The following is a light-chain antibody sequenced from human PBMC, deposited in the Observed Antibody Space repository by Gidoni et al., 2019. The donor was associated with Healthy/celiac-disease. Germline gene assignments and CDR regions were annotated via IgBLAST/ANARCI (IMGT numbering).Light chain of an antibody. CDR2: EVS. J-gene: IGLJ2*01. V-gene: IGLV2-8*01. CDR1: RSAVGGYNY. CDR3: SSYAGSNNLV. Sequence: QSALTQPPSASGSPGQSVTISCTGTRSAVGGYNYVSWYQQHPGKAPKLMMYEVSKRPSGVPDRFSGSKSGNTASLTVSGLQAEDEADYYCSSYAGSNNLVFGGGTKLTVL.